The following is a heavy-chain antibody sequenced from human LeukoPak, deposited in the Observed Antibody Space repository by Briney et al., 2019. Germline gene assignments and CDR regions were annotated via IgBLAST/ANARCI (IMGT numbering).Heavy chain of an antibody. Sequence: PGGSLRLSCAASGFTFSSYGMHWVRQAPGKGLEWVAFIRYDGSNKYYADSVKGQFTISRDNSKNTLYLQMNSLRAEDTAVYYCAKDLSRSTVTKTSTGVDYWGQGTLVTVSS. V-gene: IGHV3-30*02. D-gene: IGHD4-17*01. J-gene: IGHJ4*02. CDR2: IRYDGSNK. CDR3: AKDLSRSTVTKTSTGVDY. CDR1: GFTFSSYG.